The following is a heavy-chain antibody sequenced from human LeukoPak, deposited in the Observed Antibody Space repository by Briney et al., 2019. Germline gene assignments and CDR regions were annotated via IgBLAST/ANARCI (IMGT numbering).Heavy chain of an antibody. D-gene: IGHD4/OR15-4a*01. CDR1: GFTFSSYW. V-gene: IGHV3-74*01. J-gene: IGHJ4*02. CDR2: INSDGSST. Sequence: GGPLRLSCAASGFTFSSYWMHWVRQAPGKGLVWVSRINSDGSSTSYADSVKGRFTISRDNAKNTLYLQMNSLRAEDTAVYYCARVQGLSLGDYWGQGTLVTVSS. CDR3: ARVQGLSLGDY.